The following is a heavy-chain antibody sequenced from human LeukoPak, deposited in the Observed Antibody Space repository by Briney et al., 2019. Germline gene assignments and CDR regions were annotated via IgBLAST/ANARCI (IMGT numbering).Heavy chain of an antibody. CDR3: AKLPERWLQFYYFDY. Sequence: GGSLRLSCAASGFTFDDYSMYWVRQAPGKGLEWVSGISRNSGIIGYADSVRGRFTISRDNAKNSLYLQMHSLRAEDTAVYYCAKLPERWLQFYYFDYWGQGTLVTVSS. CDR2: ISRNSGII. J-gene: IGHJ4*02. V-gene: IGHV3-9*01. CDR1: GFTFDDYS. D-gene: IGHD5-24*01.